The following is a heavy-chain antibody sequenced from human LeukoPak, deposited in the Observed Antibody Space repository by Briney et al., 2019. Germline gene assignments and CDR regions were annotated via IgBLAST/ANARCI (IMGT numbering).Heavy chain of an antibody. CDR1: GGSFSGYH. CDR3: PRVASSGWY. Sequence: TSETLSLTCAVYGGSFSGYHWSWMRQPPGMGLECIGEINHSGRTNYNPSLESRVTISVDTSKNQCSLKLSSVTAADTAVYYCPRVASSGWYWGQGTLVTVSS. V-gene: IGHV4-34*01. D-gene: IGHD6-19*01. CDR2: INHSGRT. J-gene: IGHJ4*02.